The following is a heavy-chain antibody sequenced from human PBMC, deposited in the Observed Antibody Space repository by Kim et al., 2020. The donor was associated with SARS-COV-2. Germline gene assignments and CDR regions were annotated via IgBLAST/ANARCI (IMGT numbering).Heavy chain of an antibody. CDR2: ISGGGTST. CDR1: GFTFSNYA. CDR3: TKGGGTTCCQHAFDF. V-gene: IGHV3-23*01. Sequence: LSLTCAASGFTFSNYALSWVRQAPGKGLEWVSSISGGGTSTYYADSVTGRFTISRDNSKNTVYLQMNSLRADDTAVYYCTKGGGTTCCQHAFDFWGQGTMVTVSS. J-gene: IGHJ3*01. D-gene: IGHD2-15*01.